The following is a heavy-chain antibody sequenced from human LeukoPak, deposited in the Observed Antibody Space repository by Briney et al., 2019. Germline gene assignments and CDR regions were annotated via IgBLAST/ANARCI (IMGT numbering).Heavy chain of an antibody. CDR3: ARARISGRYYYYGMDV. Sequence: ASVKVSCKASGGTFSSYAISWVRQAPGRGLEWMGRIIPILGIANYAQKFQGRVTITADKSTSTAYMELSSLRSEDTAVYYCARARISGRYYYYGMDVWGQGTTVTVSS. J-gene: IGHJ6*02. CDR1: GGTFSSYA. V-gene: IGHV1-69*04. CDR2: IIPILGIA. D-gene: IGHD3-10*01.